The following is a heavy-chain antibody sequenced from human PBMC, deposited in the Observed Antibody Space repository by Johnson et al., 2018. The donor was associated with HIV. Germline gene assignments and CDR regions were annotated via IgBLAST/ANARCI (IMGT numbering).Heavy chain of an antibody. CDR3: ARGTPGDYDSSGYYRGSEAFDI. CDR2: IRYDGSNK. V-gene: IGHV3-33*08. J-gene: IGHJ3*02. D-gene: IGHD3-22*01. Sequence: QVQLVESGGGVVQPGRSLRLSCAASGFTFSSYGMHWVRQALGKGLEWVAVIRYDGSNKYYADSVKGRFTISRDNSKNTLYLQMNSLRAEDTAVYYCARGTPGDYDSSGYYRGSEAFDIWGQGTMVTVSS. CDR1: GFTFSSYG.